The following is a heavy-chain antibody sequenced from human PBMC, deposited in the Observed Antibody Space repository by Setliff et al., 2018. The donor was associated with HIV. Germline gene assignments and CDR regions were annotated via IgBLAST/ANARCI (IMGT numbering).Heavy chain of an antibody. J-gene: IGHJ6*03. Sequence: ASVKVSCKASRSTSNSHTINWVRQAPGQGLDWMGRIIPILGVANYAQRFQGKVTITADKSTSTAYMELTSLRFDDTAMYYCVRGVQSPPHYSYYYMDVWGEGTMVTV. CDR2: IIPILGVA. V-gene: IGHV1-69*02. CDR1: RSTSNSHT. CDR3: VRGVQSPPHYSYYYMDV. D-gene: IGHD3-3*01.